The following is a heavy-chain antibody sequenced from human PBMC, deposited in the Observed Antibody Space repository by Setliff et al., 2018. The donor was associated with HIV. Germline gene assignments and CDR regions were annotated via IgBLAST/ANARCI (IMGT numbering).Heavy chain of an antibody. J-gene: IGHJ4*02. V-gene: IGHV4-30-2*05. CDR1: GGSISSGGYS. Sequence: PSETLSLTCTVSGGSISSGGYSWSWIRQPPGKGLEWIGYIYSSGSTYYNPSLTSRFTISVDTSKNQFSLKVTSVTAADTAVYFCARGVLLRWEDFWGQGTLVTVSS. CDR3: ARGVLLRWEDF. D-gene: IGHD3-16*01. CDR2: IYSSGST.